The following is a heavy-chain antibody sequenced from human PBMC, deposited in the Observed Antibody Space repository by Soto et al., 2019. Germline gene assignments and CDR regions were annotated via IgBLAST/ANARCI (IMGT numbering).Heavy chain of an antibody. V-gene: IGHV1-46*01. CDR3: ARDLDVTTVTTSFDS. D-gene: IGHD4-17*01. CDR1: GLTFTKYY. J-gene: IGHJ5*01. CDR2: INPSGRTT. Sequence: ASVKVSCKPSGLTFTKYYMHWVRQAPGQGLDWVGVINPSGRTTSYAQKFLGRVTMTRDASTATVYMELNSLRSEDTAVYYCARDLDVTTVTTSFDSWGQGTLVTVSS.